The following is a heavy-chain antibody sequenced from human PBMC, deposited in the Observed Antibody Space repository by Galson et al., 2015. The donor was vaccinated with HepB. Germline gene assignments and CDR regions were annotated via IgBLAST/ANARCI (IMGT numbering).Heavy chain of an antibody. D-gene: IGHD6-19*01. CDR3: ARGLISSSGFYYNYYGMHV. CDR1: GYTFSSYD. V-gene: IGHV1-8*01. CDR2: MNPKSGNT. J-gene: IGHJ6*02. Sequence: SVKVSCKASGYTFSSYDINWVRQATGQGLEWMGWMNPKSGNTGYAQKFQGGVTMTRNTSRSTAYMELSSLRSEDTAVYYCARGLISSSGFYYNYYGMHVWGQGTTVTVSS.